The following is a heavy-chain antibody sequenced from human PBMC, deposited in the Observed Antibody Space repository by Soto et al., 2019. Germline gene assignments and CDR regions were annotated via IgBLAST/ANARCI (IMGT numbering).Heavy chain of an antibody. J-gene: IGHJ6*02. CDR1: GGSIRSHY. CDR2: IFHSGNT. D-gene: IGHD3-22*01. Sequence: PSETLSLTCTVSGGSIRSHYWTWIRQPPGKGLEWIGYIFHSGNTNYNPSLKSRVTVSVDASMNQFSLKLSSVTAADTAVYYCARFGYYYDSSGHKSYYYGMDVWGQGTTVTSP. V-gene: IGHV4-59*11. CDR3: ARFGYYYDSSGHKSYYYGMDV.